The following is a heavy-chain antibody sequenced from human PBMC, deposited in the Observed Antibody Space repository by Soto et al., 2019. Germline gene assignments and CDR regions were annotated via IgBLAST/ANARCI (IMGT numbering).Heavy chain of an antibody. CDR3: ARDAKIGYCSGGSCYLVDY. CDR2: INWNGGST. Sequence: GGSLRLSCAASGFTFDDYGMSWVRQAPGKGLEWVSGINWNGGSTGYADSVKGRFTISRDNAKNSLYLQMNSLRAEDTALYYCARDAKIGYCSGGSCYLVDYWGQGTQVTVSS. CDR1: GFTFDDYG. D-gene: IGHD2-15*01. V-gene: IGHV3-20*04. J-gene: IGHJ4*02.